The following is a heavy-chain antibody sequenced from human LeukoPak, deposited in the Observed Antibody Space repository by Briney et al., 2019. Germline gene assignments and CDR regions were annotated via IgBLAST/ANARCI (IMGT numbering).Heavy chain of an antibody. D-gene: IGHD6-13*01. CDR3: ARTEQQLVQREDAFDI. CDR2: IYSGGST. J-gene: IGHJ3*02. Sequence: GGSLRLSCAASGFTVSSNYMSWVRQAPGKGLEWVSVIYSGGSTYYADSVKGRFTISRDNSKNTLYLQMNSLRAEDTAVYYCARTEQQLVQREDAFDIWGQGTMVTVSS. V-gene: IGHV3-66*01. CDR1: GFTVSSNY.